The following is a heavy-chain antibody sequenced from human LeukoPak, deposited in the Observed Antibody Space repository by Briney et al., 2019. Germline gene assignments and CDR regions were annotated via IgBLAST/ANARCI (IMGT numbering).Heavy chain of an antibody. V-gene: IGHV1-24*01. CDR2: FDPEDGET. J-gene: IGHJ4*02. CDR1: GYTLTELS. Sequence: ASVKVSSKVSGYTLTELSMHWVRQAPGKGLEWMGGFDPEDGETIYAQKFQGRVTMTEDTSTDTAYMELSSLRSEDTAVYYCATTRGGGFRRHDSSGYYNYWGQGTLVTVSS. CDR3: ATTRGGGFRRHDSSGYYNY. D-gene: IGHD3-22*01.